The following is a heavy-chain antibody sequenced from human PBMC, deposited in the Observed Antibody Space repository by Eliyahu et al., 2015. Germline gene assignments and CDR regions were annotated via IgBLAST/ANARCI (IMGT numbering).Heavy chain of an antibody. Sequence: QVQLVESGGGVVQPGRSLRLSCAAXGFXFSSYAMHWVRQXPGKGLEWVAVISYDGNNKYYTDSVKGRXTISRDNSKNTLYLQMDSLRAEDTAVYYCARGGWVDTSMVGDYWGQGTLVTVSS. J-gene: IGHJ4*02. D-gene: IGHD5-18*01. CDR1: GFXFSSYA. CDR3: ARGGWVDTSMVGDY. CDR2: ISYDGNNK. V-gene: IGHV3-30-3*01.